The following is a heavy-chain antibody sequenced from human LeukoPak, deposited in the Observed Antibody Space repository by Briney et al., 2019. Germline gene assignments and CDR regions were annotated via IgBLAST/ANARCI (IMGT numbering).Heavy chain of an antibody. Sequence: GWSLRLSFAASGFTFSSYWMHGVRQAPGKGLVWVSRINSDGSSTSYADSVKGRFTISRDNAKNTLYMQMNSLRAEDKAVSYCAREAHYYDSSGYRHWGQGTLVTVSS. CDR2: INSDGSST. V-gene: IGHV3-74*01. CDR3: AREAHYYDSSGYRH. CDR1: GFTFSSYW. J-gene: IGHJ4*02. D-gene: IGHD3-22*01.